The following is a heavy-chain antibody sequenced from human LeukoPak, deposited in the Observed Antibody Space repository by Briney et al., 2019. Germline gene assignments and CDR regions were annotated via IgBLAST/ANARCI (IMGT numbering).Heavy chain of an antibody. J-gene: IGHJ4*02. D-gene: IGHD6-13*01. CDR1: GGSISSGSYY. CDR2: IYYSGST. CDR3: ARRTSGYSTSWYDY. V-gene: IGHV4-39*01. Sequence: SQTLSLTCTVSGGSISSGSYYWGWIRQPPGEGLEWIGSIYYSGSTYYNPSLKSRVTISVDTSKNQFSLKLSSVTAADTAVYYCARRTSGYSTSWYDYWGQGTLVTVSS.